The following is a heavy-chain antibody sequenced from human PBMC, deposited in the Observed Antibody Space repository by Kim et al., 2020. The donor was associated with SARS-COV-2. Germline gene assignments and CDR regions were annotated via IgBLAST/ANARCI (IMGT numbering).Heavy chain of an antibody. CDR2: IYYSGST. J-gene: IGHJ4*02. D-gene: IGHD4-17*01. CDR3: ARVRSGDYGAPGDFDY. CDR1: GGSISSGGYY. V-gene: IGHV4-31*03. Sequence: SETLSLTCTVSGGSISSGGYYWSWIRQHPGKGLEWIGYIYYSGSTYYNPSLKSRVTISVDTSKNQFSLKLSSVTAADTAVYYCARVRSGDYGAPGDFDYWGQGTLVTVSS.